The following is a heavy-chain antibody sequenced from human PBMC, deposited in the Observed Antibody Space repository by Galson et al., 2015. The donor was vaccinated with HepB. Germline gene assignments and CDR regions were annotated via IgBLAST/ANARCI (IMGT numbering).Heavy chain of an antibody. CDR3: AKSNGLLWFRADWFDP. V-gene: IGHV3-9*01. CDR1: GFTFDDYA. D-gene: IGHD3-10*01. CDR2: ISWDSGSI. Sequence: SLRLSCAASGFTFDDYAMHWVRQAPGKGLEWVSGISWDSGSIGYADSVKGRFTISRDNAKNSLYLQMNSLRAEDTALYYCAKSNGLLWFRADWFDPWGQGTLVTVSS. J-gene: IGHJ5*02.